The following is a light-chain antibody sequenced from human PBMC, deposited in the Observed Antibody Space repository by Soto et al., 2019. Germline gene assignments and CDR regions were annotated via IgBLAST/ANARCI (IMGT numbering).Light chain of an antibody. J-gene: IGKJ5*01. CDR3: QQYGSSPT. V-gene: IGKV3-20*01. Sequence: EIVLTQSPGTLSLSPGERATLSCRASQSVSNNYLAWYQQKPGQAPRRLICGASSRATGIPDRFSGSGSGTDFTLTISRLEPGDFAVYYCQQYGSSPTFGEGTRLEIK. CDR2: GAS. CDR1: QSVSNNY.